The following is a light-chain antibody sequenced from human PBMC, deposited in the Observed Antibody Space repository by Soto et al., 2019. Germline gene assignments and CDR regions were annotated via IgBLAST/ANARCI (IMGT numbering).Light chain of an antibody. CDR3: QQYYSTPWT. CDR1: QSVLYSSNNKNY. J-gene: IGKJ1*01. CDR2: WAS. Sequence: DIVMTQSPDSLAVSLGERATINCKSSQSVLYSSNNKNYLAWYQQKPGQPPKLLIYWASTWESGVPDRFSGSGSGPDFTLTISSLQAEDVAVYYCQQYYSTPWTFGQGTKVEIK. V-gene: IGKV4-1*01.